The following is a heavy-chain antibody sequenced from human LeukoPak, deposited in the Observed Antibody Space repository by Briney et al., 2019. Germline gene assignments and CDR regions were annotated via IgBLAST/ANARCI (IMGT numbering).Heavy chain of an antibody. D-gene: IGHD5-24*01. J-gene: IGHJ3*02. CDR2: IYPGDSDT. V-gene: IGHV5-51*01. Sequence: GESLKISCKGSGYSLTSYWIGWVRQMPGKGLEWMGIIYPGDSDTRYSPSFQGQVTISADKSISTAYLQWSSLKASDTAMYYCARQRPESYGYNYLGAFDIWGQGTMVTVSS. CDR1: GYSLTSYW. CDR3: ARQRPESYGYNYLGAFDI.